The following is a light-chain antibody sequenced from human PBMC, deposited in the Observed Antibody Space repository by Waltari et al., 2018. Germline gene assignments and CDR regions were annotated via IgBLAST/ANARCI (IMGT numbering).Light chain of an antibody. Sequence: QPVLTQSSSASASLGSSVKLTCTLSSGHSSYIIAWHQQQPGKAPRYLMKLEGSGSYSKGSRVPDRFSGSSSVADRYLFISNIQSEDEADYYCETWHSNTQVFGGGTKLTVL. J-gene: IGLJ2*01. CDR1: SGHSSYI. CDR2: LEGSGSY. V-gene: IGLV4-60*03. CDR3: ETWHSNTQV.